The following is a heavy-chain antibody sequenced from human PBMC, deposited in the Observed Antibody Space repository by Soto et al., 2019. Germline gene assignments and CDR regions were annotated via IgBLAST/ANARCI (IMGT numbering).Heavy chain of an antibody. CDR2: IIPILGIA. D-gene: IGHD2-2*01. CDR3: ARATPIMVVPAAYWYFDL. Sequence: QVQLVQSGAEVKKPGSSVKVSCKASGGTFSSYTISWVRQAPGQGLEWMGRIIPILGIANYAQKFQGRVTITADKPTSTAYMELSSLRSEDTAVYYCARATPIMVVPAAYWYFDLWGRGTLVTVSS. CDR1: GGTFSSYT. J-gene: IGHJ2*01. V-gene: IGHV1-69*02.